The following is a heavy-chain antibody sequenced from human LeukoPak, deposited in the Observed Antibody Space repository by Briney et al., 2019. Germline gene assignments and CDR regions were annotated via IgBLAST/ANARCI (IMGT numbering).Heavy chain of an antibody. CDR1: GYTFTGYY. CDR2: INPNSGGT. J-gene: IGHJ2*01. CDR3: ARGRYDFWRAYFDL. Sequence: GASVKVSCKASGYTFTGYYMHWVRQAPGQGLEWMGWINPNSGGTNYAQKFQGRVTITRDTSISTAYMELSRLRSDDTAVYYCARGRYDFWRAYFDLWGRGTLVTVSS. V-gene: IGHV1-2*02. D-gene: IGHD3-3*01.